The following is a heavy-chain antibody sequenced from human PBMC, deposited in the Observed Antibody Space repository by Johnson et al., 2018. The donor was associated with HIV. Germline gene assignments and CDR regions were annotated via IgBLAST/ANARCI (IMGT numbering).Heavy chain of an antibody. V-gene: IGHV3-15*01. Sequence: LVESGGGVVQPGRSLRLSCAASGFTFSSYAMHWVRQAPGKGLEWVGRIKSKTDGGTTDYAAPVKGRFTISRDNAKNSLYLQMNSLRAEDTAVYYCARGEAADGALDIWGQGTMVTVS. CDR3: ARGEAADGALDI. J-gene: IGHJ3*02. CDR1: GFTFSSYA. D-gene: IGHD6-13*01. CDR2: IKSKTDGGTT.